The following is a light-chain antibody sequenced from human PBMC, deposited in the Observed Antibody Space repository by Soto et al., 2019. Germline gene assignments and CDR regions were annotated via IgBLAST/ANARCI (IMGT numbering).Light chain of an antibody. CDR3: QQYGSSRLT. CDR2: GAS. Sequence: EIVLTQSPGTLSLSPGERATLSCRASQSVSSSYLAWYQQKPGQAPRLLIYGASSSATGIPDRFRGSRSGTDFTLTIRRLEPEDFAVYYCQQYGSSRLTFGGGTKVEIK. CDR1: QSVSSSY. J-gene: IGKJ4*01. V-gene: IGKV3-20*01.